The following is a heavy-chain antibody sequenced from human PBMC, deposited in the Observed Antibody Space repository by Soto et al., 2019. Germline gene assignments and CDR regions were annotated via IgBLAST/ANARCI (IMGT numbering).Heavy chain of an antibody. CDR1: GFTFGSYW. D-gene: IGHD6-6*01. CDR3: ARVGGSSPRSSAFDI. V-gene: IGHV3-7*01. CDR2: IKQDGSEK. Sequence: PGGSLRLSCAASGFTFGSYWMSWVRQAPGKGLEWVANIKQDGSEKYYVDSVKGRFTISRDNAKNSLYLQMHSLRAEDTAVYYCARVGGSSPRSSAFDIWGQGTMVTVSS. J-gene: IGHJ3*02.